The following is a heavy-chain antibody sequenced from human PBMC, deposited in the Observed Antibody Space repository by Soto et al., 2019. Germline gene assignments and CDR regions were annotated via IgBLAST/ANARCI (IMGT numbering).Heavy chain of an antibody. CDR1: GFTFSSYA. CDR2: ISGSGDAT. D-gene: IGHD5-12*01. Sequence: VGSLRLSCAASGFTFSSYAMSWVRQAPGKGLEWVSAISGSGDATYYADSVKGRFTISRDNSKNTLYLQMNSLRADDTAVYYCATDPDEDQLNPGGSFVNWGQGTLVTVSS. J-gene: IGHJ4*02. CDR3: ATDPDEDQLNPGGSFVN. V-gene: IGHV3-23*01.